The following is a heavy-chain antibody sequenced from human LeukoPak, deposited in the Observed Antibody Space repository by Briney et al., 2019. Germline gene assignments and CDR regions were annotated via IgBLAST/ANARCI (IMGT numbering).Heavy chain of an antibody. D-gene: IGHD3-10*01. Sequence: PETLSLTCTVSGGSISSYYWSWIRQPPGKGLEWIGYIYYSGSTNYNPSLKSRVTISVDTSKNQFSLKLSSVTAADTAVYYCARGTMVRGVIFWGQGTLVTVSS. CDR3: ARGTMVRGVIF. CDR1: GGSISSYY. CDR2: IYYSGST. J-gene: IGHJ4*02. V-gene: IGHV4-59*01.